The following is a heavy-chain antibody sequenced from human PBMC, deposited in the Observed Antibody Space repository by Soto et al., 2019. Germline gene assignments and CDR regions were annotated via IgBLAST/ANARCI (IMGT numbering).Heavy chain of an antibody. V-gene: IGHV4-34*01. D-gene: IGHD5-12*01. CDR1: GGSLSGYY. CDR2: VKDGGHT. J-gene: IGHJ4*02. CDR3: ARGQEGVVATH. Sequence: QVQLQQWGAGLLKPSETLSLNCAVTGGSLSGYYWSWIRQPPGKGLEWIGEVKDGGHTNYSPSLRGRVTISSDTSNSQFSLRLNSVPAAGTGVYYCARGQEGVVATHWDQGSLVTVSS.